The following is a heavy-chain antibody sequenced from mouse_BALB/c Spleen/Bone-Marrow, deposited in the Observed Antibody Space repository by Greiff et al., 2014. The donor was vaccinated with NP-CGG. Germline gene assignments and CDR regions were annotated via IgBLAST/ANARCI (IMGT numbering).Heavy chain of an antibody. CDR3: TRGDYWGDRKYAY. CDR1: GYSFTCYT. CDR2: ITPYYGET. D-gene: IGHD1-1*02. Sequence: EVKPIHFGPELVKPGASMKISFKASGYSFTCYTINWGKQSHGKKLAGIGLITPYYGETSYNQEFKGKAILTVDKSSSTAYMEQLSQTSEEYEVQTYTRGDYWGDRKYAYKSQGHLIPVAA. J-gene: IGHJ3*01. V-gene: IGHV1-37*01.